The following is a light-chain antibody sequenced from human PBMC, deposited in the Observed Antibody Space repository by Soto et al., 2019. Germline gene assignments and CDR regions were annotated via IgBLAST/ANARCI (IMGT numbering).Light chain of an antibody. CDR2: DVS. CDR3: SSYTSSSTLVV. CDR1: SSDVDGYNY. V-gene: IGLV2-14*01. J-gene: IGLJ2*01. Sequence: QSVLTKPASVSGSPGQSITISCTGTSSDVDGYNYVSWYQQHPGKAPKLMIYDVSNRPSGVSNRFSGSKSGNTASLTISGLQAEDEADYYCSSYTSSSTLVVFGGGTKLTVL.